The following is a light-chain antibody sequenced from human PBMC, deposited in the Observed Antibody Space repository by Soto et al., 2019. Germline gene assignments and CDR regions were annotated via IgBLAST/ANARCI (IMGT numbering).Light chain of an antibody. CDR2: GAS. CDR3: QHFGNSRWT. Sequence: DIVLTQSPGTLSLSPGARATLSCRASQGVSSTYLAWYQQKPGQAPKLLIYGASSRATGIPDRFSGSGSETDFTLTISRLEPEDFALYFCQHFGNSRWTFGQGTKVEIK. J-gene: IGKJ1*01. V-gene: IGKV3-20*01. CDR1: QGVSSTY.